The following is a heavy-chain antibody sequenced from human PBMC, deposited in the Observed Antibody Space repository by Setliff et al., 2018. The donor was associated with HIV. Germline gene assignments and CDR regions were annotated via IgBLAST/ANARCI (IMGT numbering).Heavy chain of an antibody. J-gene: IGHJ2*01. CDR2: IYYSGST. D-gene: IGHD3-9*01. CDR1: GGSISSGGYY. V-gene: IGHV4-31*03. CDR3: ARGAYYDILTAYFSYFDL. Sequence: PSETLSLTCTVSGGSISSGGYYWSWIRQHPGKGLEWIGYIYYSGSTYYNPSLKSRVTMSLDTSKTQFSLKLRSVTAADTAVYYCARGAYYDILTAYFSYFDLWGRGTLVTVSS.